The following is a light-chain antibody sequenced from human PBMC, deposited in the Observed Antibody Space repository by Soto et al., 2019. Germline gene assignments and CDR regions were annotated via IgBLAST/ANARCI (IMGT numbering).Light chain of an antibody. V-gene: IGKV4-1*01. CDR3: QKYYSTPWT. CDR1: QSVLYSSNNVNY. CDR2: WAS. Sequence: DVVLTQSPDSQAVSLGDRATIICKSSQSVLYSSNNVNYLAWYQQKAGQPPKLLIYWASTRESGVPYRFGGSGSGTEFTLTINSLQAEAVALCYCQKYYSTPWTFGQGTKVDI. J-gene: IGKJ1*01.